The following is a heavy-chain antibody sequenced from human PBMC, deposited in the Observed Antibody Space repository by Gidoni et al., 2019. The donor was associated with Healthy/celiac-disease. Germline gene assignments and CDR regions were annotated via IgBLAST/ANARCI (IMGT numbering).Heavy chain of an antibody. V-gene: IGHV1-69*01. CDR3: LWSGAYGMDV. Sequence: QVKLVQSGAEVKKPGSSVKVACKASGGHFSSYAISWVRQAPGQGLEWMGGIIPIFGTANYAQKFQGRVTITADESTSTAYMELSSLRSEDTAVYYSLWSGAYGMDVWGQGTTVTVSS. J-gene: IGHJ6*02. D-gene: IGHD3-3*01. CDR1: GGHFSSYA. CDR2: IIPIFGTA.